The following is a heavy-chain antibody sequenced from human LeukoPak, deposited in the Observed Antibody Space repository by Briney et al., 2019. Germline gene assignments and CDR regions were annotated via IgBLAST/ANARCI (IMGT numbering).Heavy chain of an antibody. CDR1: GGSISSGGYS. Sequence: PSETLSLTCAVSGGSISSGGYSWSWIRQPPGKGLEWIGYIYYSGSTYYNPSLKSRVTISVDTSKNQFSLKLSSVTAADTAVYYCAREGRAAAGIRRSVSRVYYFDYWGQGTLVTVSS. CDR2: IYYSGST. D-gene: IGHD6-13*01. J-gene: IGHJ4*02. CDR3: AREGRAAAGIRRSVSRVYYFDY. V-gene: IGHV4-30-4*07.